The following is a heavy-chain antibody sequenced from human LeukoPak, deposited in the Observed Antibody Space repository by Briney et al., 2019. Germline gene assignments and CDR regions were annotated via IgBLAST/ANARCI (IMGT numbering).Heavy chain of an antibody. CDR1: GFTFSTYG. J-gene: IGHJ4*02. V-gene: IGHV3-30*18. Sequence: QPGGSLRLSCAASGFTFSTYGMHWVRQAPGKGLEWVAVISYDGSHKYYADSVKGRFTISRDSSKNTLYLQMTNLRGEDTAVYYCAKEDYDSSGTYYFDYWGQGTLVTVSS. CDR2: ISYDGSHK. D-gene: IGHD3-22*01. CDR3: AKEDYDSSGTYYFDY.